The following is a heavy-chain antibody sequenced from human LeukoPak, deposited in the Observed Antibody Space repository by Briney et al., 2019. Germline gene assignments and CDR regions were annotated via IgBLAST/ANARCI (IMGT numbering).Heavy chain of an antibody. CDR2: IIPIFGTA. V-gene: IGHV1-69*13. J-gene: IGHJ4*02. CDR1: GGTFSSYA. Sequence: GASVKVSCKASGGTFSSYAISWVRQAPGQGLEWMGGIIPIFGTANYAQKFQGRVTITADESTSTAYMELSSLRSEDTAVYYCANEEASNPFDYWGQGTLVTVSS. D-gene: IGHD4-11*01. CDR3: ANEEASNPFDY.